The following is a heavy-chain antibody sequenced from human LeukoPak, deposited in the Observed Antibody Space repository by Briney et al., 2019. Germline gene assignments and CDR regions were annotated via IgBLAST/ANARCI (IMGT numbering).Heavy chain of an antibody. Sequence: GGSLRLSCAASGFTFSSYAMSWVRQAPGKGLEWVSAISGSGGSTYYADSVKGRFTISRDNSKNTLYLQMNSLRAEGTAVYYCAKEGSIVVVVAGGTYYYYYMDVWGKGTTVTVSS. V-gene: IGHV3-23*01. CDR1: GFTFSSYA. CDR2: ISGSGGST. D-gene: IGHD2-15*01. CDR3: AKEGSIVVVVAGGTYYYYYMDV. J-gene: IGHJ6*03.